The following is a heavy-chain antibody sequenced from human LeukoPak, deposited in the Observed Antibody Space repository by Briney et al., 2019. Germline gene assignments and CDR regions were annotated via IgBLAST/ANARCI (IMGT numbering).Heavy chain of an antibody. CDR1: GFTFGDYA. V-gene: IGHV3-23*01. J-gene: IGHJ4*02. Sequence: GGSLRLSCTASGFTFGDYAMSWFRQAPGKGLEWVSAISGSGGSTYYADSVKGRFTISRDNSKNTLYLQMNSLRAEDTAVYYCAKDNITMEPFDYWGQGTLVTVSS. D-gene: IGHD3-10*01. CDR2: ISGSGGST. CDR3: AKDNITMEPFDY.